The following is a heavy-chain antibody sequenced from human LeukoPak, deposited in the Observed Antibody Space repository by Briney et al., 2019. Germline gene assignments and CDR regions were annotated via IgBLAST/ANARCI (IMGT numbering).Heavy chain of an antibody. CDR1: GFTFDDYA. CDR2: ISWNSGRI. J-gene: IGHJ3*02. Sequence: GGSLRLSCAASGFTFDDYAMHWVRLVPGKGLECVSGISWNSGRIAYADSVKGRFTISRDNSKNTLYLQMNSLRAEDTAVYYCARGGSYLSAFDIWGQGTMVTVSS. CDR3: ARGGSYLSAFDI. V-gene: IGHV3-9*01. D-gene: IGHD1-26*01.